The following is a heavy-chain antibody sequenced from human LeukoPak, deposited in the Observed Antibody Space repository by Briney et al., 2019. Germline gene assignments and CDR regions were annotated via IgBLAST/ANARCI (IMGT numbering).Heavy chain of an antibody. D-gene: IGHD3-10*01. CDR2: ISSGGDSI. Sequence: PGGSLRLSCAASGITFSDHYMSWIRQAPGKGLEWLSYISSGGDSIYYADSVKGLFTISRDNAKNSVSLQMNSLRAEDTAVYYCASGSYGSGFYYFYYMDVWGKGTTVTVSS. CDR3: ASGSYGSGFYYFYYMDV. J-gene: IGHJ6*03. V-gene: IGHV3-11*04. CDR1: GITFSDHY.